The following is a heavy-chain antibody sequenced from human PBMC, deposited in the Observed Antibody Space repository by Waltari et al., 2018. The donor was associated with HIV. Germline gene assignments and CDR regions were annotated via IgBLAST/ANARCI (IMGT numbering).Heavy chain of an antibody. D-gene: IGHD1-7*01. V-gene: IGHV4-38-2*02. J-gene: IGHJ6*02. Sequence: QVQLQESGPGLVKPSETLSLTCTVSGYSISSGYYWGWIRQPPGKGLEWIGSIYQSGSTYYHPSLKSRVTISADTSKNQFSLKLSSVTAADTAVYYCARLPWNYAPGYYYGMDVWGQGTTVTVSS. CDR1: GYSISSGYY. CDR2: IYQSGST. CDR3: ARLPWNYAPGYYYGMDV.